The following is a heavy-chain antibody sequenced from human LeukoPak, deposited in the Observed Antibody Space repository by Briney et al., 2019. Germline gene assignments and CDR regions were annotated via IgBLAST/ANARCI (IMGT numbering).Heavy chain of an antibody. V-gene: IGHV1-2*02. CDR1: GYTFTGYY. D-gene: IGHD6-13*01. Sequence: GASVKVSCKASGYTFTGYYMHWVRQAPGQGLEWMGWINPNSGGTNYAQKFQGRVTMTRDTSISTAYMELSRLRSDDTAVYYCARDERAAAGSLRFPGYWGQGTLVTVSS. CDR2: INPNSGGT. J-gene: IGHJ4*02. CDR3: ARDERAAAGSLRFPGY.